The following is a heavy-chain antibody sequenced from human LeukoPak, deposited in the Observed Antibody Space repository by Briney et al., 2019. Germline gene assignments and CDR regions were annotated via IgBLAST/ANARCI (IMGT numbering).Heavy chain of an antibody. CDR1: GFTFSSYD. J-gene: IGHJ4*02. CDR2: ISGGGDRT. CDR3: ACSQRGYNYGYSLYYFDY. V-gene: IGHV3-23*01. D-gene: IGHD5-18*01. Sequence: GGSLRLSCAASGFTFSSYDMSWVRQAPGRGLEWVSAISGGGDRTYNADSVKGRFTISRDNSKNTLYLQMNSLRAEDTAVYCCACSQRGYNYGYSLYYFDYWGQGTLVTVSS.